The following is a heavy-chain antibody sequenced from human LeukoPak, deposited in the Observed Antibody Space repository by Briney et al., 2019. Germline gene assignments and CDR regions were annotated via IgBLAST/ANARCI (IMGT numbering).Heavy chain of an antibody. CDR3: ARGDCSSTSCFLYFDY. CDR1: GCTFSSYA. D-gene: IGHD2-2*01. V-gene: IGHV1-69*13. CDR2: IIPIFGTA. Sequence: SVKVSCKASGCTFSSYAISWVRQAPGQGLECMGGIIPIFGTASYAQKFQGRVTITADESTSTAYMELSRLRSEDTAVYYCARGDCSSTSCFLYFDYWGQGTLVTVSS. J-gene: IGHJ4*02.